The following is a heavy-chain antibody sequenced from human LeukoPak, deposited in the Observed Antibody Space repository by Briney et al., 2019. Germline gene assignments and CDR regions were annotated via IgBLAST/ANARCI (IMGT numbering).Heavy chain of an antibody. D-gene: IGHD3-22*01. CDR2: INAGNGNT. Sequence: ASVKVSCKASGGTFTSYAISWVRQAPGQGLEWMGWINAGNGNTKYSQKFQGRVTITRDTSASTAYMELSSLRSEDTAVYYCARDEYYYDSSGYYYGSVPFDYWGQGTLVTVSS. CDR3: ARDEYYYDSSGYYYGSVPFDY. V-gene: IGHV1-3*01. CDR1: GGTFTSYA. J-gene: IGHJ4*02.